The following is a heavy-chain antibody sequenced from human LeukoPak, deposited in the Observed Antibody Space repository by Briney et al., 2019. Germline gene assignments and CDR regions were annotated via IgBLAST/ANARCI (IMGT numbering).Heavy chain of an antibody. CDR1: GYTFTSYA. J-gene: IGHJ3*02. D-gene: IGHD4-17*01. CDR3: ARIDYGDYQGAFDI. Sequence: ASVTVSCKASGYTFTSYAMHWVRQAPGQRLEWMGWINAGNGNTKYSQKFQGRVTITRVTSASTAYMELSSLRSEDTAVYYCARIDYGDYQGAFDIWGQGTMVTVSS. V-gene: IGHV1-3*01. CDR2: INAGNGNT.